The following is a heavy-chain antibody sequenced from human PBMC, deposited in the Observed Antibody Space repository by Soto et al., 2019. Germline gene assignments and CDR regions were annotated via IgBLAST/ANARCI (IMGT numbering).Heavy chain of an antibody. D-gene: IGHD4-17*01. Sequence: PGGSLRLSCAASGFTSSSYAMSWVRQAPGKGLEWVSGISGSGLSTNYADSVKGRFTISRDNSKNTLYLQMNSLRAEDTAVYYCAKMTTRRFDYWGQGTLVTVSS. CDR3: AKMTTRRFDY. CDR2: ISGSGLST. J-gene: IGHJ4*02. CDR1: GFTSSSYA. V-gene: IGHV3-23*01.